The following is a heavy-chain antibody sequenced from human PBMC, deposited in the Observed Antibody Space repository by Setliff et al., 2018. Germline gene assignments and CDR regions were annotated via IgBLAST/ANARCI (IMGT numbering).Heavy chain of an antibody. CDR1: GYTFTSYG. CDR2: INTNTGNP. CDR3: ARASRFGTTVYRGYYYMDV. J-gene: IGHJ6*03. D-gene: IGHD4-4*01. Sequence: ASVKVSCKASGYTFTSYGISWMRQAPGQGLEWMGWINTNTGNPTYAQGFTGRFVFSLDTSVSTAYLQISSLKAEDTAVYYCARASRFGTTVYRGYYYMDVWGEGTTVTVSS. V-gene: IGHV7-4-1*02.